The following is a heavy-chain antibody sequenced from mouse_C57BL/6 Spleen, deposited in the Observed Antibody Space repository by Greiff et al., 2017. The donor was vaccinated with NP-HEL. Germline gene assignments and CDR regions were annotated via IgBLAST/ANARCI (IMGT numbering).Heavy chain of an antibody. Sequence: QVQLQQPGAELVMPGASVKLSCKASGYTFTSYWMHWVKQRPGQGLEWIGEIDPSDSYTNYNQKFKGKSTLTVDKSSSTAYMQLSSLTSEDSAVYYCARDSGRHYFDYWGQSTTLTVSS. D-gene: IGHD3-2*02. CDR2: IDPSDSYT. J-gene: IGHJ2*01. CDR3: ARDSGRHYFDY. V-gene: IGHV1-69*01. CDR1: GYTFTSYW.